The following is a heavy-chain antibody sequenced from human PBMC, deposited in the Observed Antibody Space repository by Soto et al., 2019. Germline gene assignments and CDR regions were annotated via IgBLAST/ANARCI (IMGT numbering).Heavy chain of an antibody. V-gene: IGHV3-73*01. Sequence: EVQLVESGGGLVQPGGSLKLSCAASGFTFSASGMHWVRQASGKGLEWVGRIRSKANNYATAYAASVKGRFTVSRDDSKNTAYLQMDSLETADTAVYYCTRQYVDDYNSFDSWGQGTLVTVSS. CDR1: GFTFSASG. D-gene: IGHD4-4*01. J-gene: IGHJ4*02. CDR3: TRQYVDDYNSFDS. CDR2: IRSKANNYAT.